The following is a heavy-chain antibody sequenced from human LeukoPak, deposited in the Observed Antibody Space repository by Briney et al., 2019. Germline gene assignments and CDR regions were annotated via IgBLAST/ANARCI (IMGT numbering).Heavy chain of an antibody. D-gene: IGHD2-2*01. CDR1: GYTFTGYY. CDR3: AREYRSAAGFDP. J-gene: IGHJ5*02. Sequence: ASVKVSCKASGYTFTGYYMHWVRQAPGQGLEWMGWINPNSGGTNYAQKFQGRVTMTRDTSISTAYMELSSLRSEDTAVYYCAREYRSAAGFDPWGQGTLVTVSS. V-gene: IGHV1-2*02. CDR2: INPNSGGT.